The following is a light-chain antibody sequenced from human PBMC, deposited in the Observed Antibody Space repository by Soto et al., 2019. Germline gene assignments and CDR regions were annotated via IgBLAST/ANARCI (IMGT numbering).Light chain of an antibody. CDR2: AAS. Sequence: DIQMTQSPSSLSASVGDRVTITCRASQGISNYLAWYQQKRGQVPKLLIYAASTLQSGVPSRFIGSGSGTEFTLTIISLQPEDVVTYYCQEYNSAPSTFGQGTKVDIK. CDR3: QEYNSAPST. J-gene: IGKJ1*01. CDR1: QGISNY. V-gene: IGKV1-27*01.